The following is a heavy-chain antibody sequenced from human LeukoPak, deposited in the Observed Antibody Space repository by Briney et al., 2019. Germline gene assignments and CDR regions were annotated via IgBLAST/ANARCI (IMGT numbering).Heavy chain of an antibody. CDR3: VRGEYYYGSD. J-gene: IGHJ4*02. Sequence: PGGSLRLSCAASGFTFSSYSMNWVRQAPGKGLGWVSYISSSGSTIYYADSVKGRFTISRDNAKNSLYLQMNSLRAEDTAVYYCVRGEYYYGSDWGQGTLVTVSS. CDR1: GFTFSSYS. CDR2: ISSSGSTI. D-gene: IGHD3-10*01. V-gene: IGHV3-48*04.